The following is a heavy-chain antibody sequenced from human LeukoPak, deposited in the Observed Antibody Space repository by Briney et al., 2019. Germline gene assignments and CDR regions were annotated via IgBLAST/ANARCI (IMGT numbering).Heavy chain of an antibody. Sequence: GGSLRLSCAASGVTFSKYAMSWVRQGPGKGLEWVSSIGDSGSSTYYADSLKGRFIISRDNSKNTPYLQMSSLRVEDTAIYYCGRRPYAGAFDIWGQGTMVTVSS. CDR3: GRRPYAGAFDI. V-gene: IGHV3-23*01. CDR2: IGDSGSST. CDR1: GVTFSKYA. D-gene: IGHD4-17*01. J-gene: IGHJ3*02.